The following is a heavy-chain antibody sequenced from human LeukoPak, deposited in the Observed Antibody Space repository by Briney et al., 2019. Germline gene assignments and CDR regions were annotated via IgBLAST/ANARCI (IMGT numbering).Heavy chain of an antibody. CDR3: ARDKVYDGYYDSSGYGEFDY. J-gene: IGHJ4*02. D-gene: IGHD3-22*01. Sequence: ASVKVSCKASGYTFTSYGISWVRQAPGQGLEWMGWISAYNGNTNYAQKLQGRVTMTTDTSTSTAYMELRSLRSDDTAVYYFARDKVYDGYYDSSGYGEFDYWGQGTLVTVSS. CDR1: GYTFTSYG. CDR2: ISAYNGNT. V-gene: IGHV1-18*01.